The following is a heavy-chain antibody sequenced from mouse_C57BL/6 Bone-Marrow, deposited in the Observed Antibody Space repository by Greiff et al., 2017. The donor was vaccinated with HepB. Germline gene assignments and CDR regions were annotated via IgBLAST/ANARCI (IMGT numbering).Heavy chain of an antibody. CDR2: INPNNGGT. D-gene: IGHD1-1*01. V-gene: IGHV1-18*01. CDR1: GYTFTDYN. Sequence: EVQLQQSGPELVKPGASVKIPCKASGYTFTDYNMDWVKQSHGKSLEWIGDINPNNGGTIYNQKFKGKATLTVDKSSSTAYMELRSLTSEDTAVYYCARHDYYGSSYYAMDYWGQGTSVTVSS. J-gene: IGHJ4*01. CDR3: ARHDYYGSSYYAMDY.